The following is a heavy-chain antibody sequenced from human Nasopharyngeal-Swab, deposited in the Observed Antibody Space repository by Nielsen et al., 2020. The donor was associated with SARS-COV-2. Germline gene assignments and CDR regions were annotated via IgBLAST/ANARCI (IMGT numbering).Heavy chain of an antibody. CDR2: INTNTGTP. V-gene: IGHV7-4-1*02. CDR1: GYAFTKYA. D-gene: IGHD3-22*01. Sequence: ASVKVSCKASGYAFTKYAMNWVRQAPGQGLEWMGWINTNTGTPTYAQGFTGRFVFSLDTSVRTAYLQISSLKPEDTGVYYCARGRGSSGYYPTDYWGQGTLVTVSS. CDR3: ARGRGSSGYYPTDY. J-gene: IGHJ4*02.